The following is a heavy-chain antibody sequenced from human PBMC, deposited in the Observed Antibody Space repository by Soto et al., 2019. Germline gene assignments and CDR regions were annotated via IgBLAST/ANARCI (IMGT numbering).Heavy chain of an antibody. J-gene: IGHJ4*02. CDR2: INAGNGNT. CDR3: ARAVAVAADFDY. V-gene: IGHV1-3*01. CDR1: GYTFTAYG. Sequence: GASVKMSCRAVGYTFTAYGMQWVRQAPGQRLEWMGWINAGNGNTKYSQKLQGRVTITRDTSASTAYMELSSLRSEDTAVYYCARAVAVAADFDYWGQGTLVTVSS. D-gene: IGHD6-19*01.